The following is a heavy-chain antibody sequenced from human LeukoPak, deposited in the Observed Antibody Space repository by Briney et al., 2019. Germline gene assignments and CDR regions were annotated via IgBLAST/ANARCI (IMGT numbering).Heavy chain of an antibody. CDR2: ISGSGGST. CDR1: GFTFSSYA. D-gene: IGHD5-18*01. Sequence: QTGGSLRLSCAASGFTFSSYAMSWVRQAPGKGLEWVSAISGSGGSTYYADSVKGRFTISRDNSKNTLYLQMNSLRAEDTAVYYCARQGYSYGGWFFDYWGQGTLVTVSS. CDR3: ARQGYSYGGWFFDY. J-gene: IGHJ4*02. V-gene: IGHV3-23*01.